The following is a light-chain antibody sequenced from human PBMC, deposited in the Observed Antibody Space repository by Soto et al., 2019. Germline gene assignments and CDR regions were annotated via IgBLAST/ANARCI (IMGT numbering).Light chain of an antibody. V-gene: IGKV1-39*01. CDR3: QQSYSTPYT. CDR2: AAS. J-gene: IGKJ2*01. Sequence: DIQMTQSPSSLSASVGDRVTITCRASRSISSYLNWYQQKPGKAPKLLIYAASSLQSGVPSRFSGSGSGTDFTLTISSLQPEDFANYYCQQSYSTPYTFGQGTKLEIK. CDR1: RSISSY.